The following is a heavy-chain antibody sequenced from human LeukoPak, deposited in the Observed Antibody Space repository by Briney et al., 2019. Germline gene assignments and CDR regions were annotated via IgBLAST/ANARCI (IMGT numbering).Heavy chain of an antibody. V-gene: IGHV3-66*01. CDR3: ARDRVAAAGTPPRDYYYYYMDV. Sequence: GGSLRLSCAASEFSVGSNYMTWVRQAPGKGLEWVSLIYSGGSTYYADSVKGRFTISRDNSKNTLYLQMNSLRAEDTAVYYCARDRVAAAGTPPRDYYYYYMDVWGKGTTVTVSS. J-gene: IGHJ6*03. CDR1: EFSVGSNY. CDR2: IYSGGST. D-gene: IGHD6-13*01.